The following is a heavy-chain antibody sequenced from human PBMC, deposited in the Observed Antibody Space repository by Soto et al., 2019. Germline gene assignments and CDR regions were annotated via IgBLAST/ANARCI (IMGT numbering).Heavy chain of an antibody. V-gene: IGHV2-5*01. D-gene: IGHD2-2*01. CDR3: AHTLPPLHCGSTSCLNWFDP. Sequence: SGPTLVNPTQTLTLTCTFSGFSLSTSGVGVGWIRQPPGKALEWLALIYWNDDERYSPSLKSRLAITKDTSKNQVVLTMTNVDPVDTATYYCAHTLPPLHCGSTSCLNWFDPWGQGVLVTVSS. CDR1: GFSLSTSGVG. J-gene: IGHJ5*02. CDR2: IYWNDDE.